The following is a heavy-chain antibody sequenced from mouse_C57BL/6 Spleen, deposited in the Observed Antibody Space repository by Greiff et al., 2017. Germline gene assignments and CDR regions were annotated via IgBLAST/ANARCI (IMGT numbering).Heavy chain of an antibody. CDR2: IHPNSGST. Sequence: VQLQQSGAELVKPGASVKLSCKASGYTFTSYWMHWVKQRPGQGLEWIGMIHPNSGSTNYNEKFKSKATLTVDKSSSTAYMQLSSLTSEDSAVYYCARDYYDYGPYWGQGTTLTVSS. V-gene: IGHV1-64*01. CDR1: GYTFTSYW. J-gene: IGHJ2*01. CDR3: ARDYYDYGPY. D-gene: IGHD2-4*01.